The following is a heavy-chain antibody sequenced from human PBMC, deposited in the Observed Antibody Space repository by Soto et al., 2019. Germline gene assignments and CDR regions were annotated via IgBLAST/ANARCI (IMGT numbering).Heavy chain of an antibody. CDR3: ARGGRNGSGRYNLRRPYNWLDP. CDR1: GDSVSSNSAA. CDR2: TYYRSKWYN. V-gene: IGHV6-1*01. Sequence: SQTLSLTCAISGDSVSSNSAAWNWIRQSPSRGLEWLGRTYYRSKWYNDYAVSVKSRITINPDTSKNQFSLQLNSVTPEDTAVYYCARGGRNGSGRYNLRRPYNWLDPWGQGTRVTVSS. D-gene: IGHD3-10*01. J-gene: IGHJ5*02.